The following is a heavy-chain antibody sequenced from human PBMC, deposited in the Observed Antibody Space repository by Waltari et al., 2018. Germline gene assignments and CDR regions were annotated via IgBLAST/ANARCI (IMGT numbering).Heavy chain of an antibody. CDR3: ARDARLINFDY. CDR2: ISTYTGNP. Sequence: QVQLVQSGSELKNPGASVKISCRTSGYTFSTNSINWLRQAPGQGLEWMGYISTYTGNPTYAQGFTGRFVFSLDTSVSTAYLQIDGLRAEDTGLYYCARDARLINFDYWGQGTLVTVSS. CDR1: GYTFSTNS. D-gene: IGHD3-16*01. V-gene: IGHV7-4-1*01. J-gene: IGHJ4*02.